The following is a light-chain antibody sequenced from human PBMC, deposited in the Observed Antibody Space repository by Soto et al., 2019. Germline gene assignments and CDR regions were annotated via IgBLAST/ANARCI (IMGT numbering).Light chain of an antibody. J-gene: IGLJ3*02. CDR1: SSDVGGCNY. V-gene: IGLV2-8*01. CDR2: EVS. Sequence: QSALTQPPSASGSPGQSVSISSTGTSSDVGGCNYVSWYQQHPGKAPKLMIYEVSKRPSGVPARFSASKSGNTASLTVSGLQAEDEADYYCSSYAGSNNLLFGGGTKLTVL. CDR3: SSYAGSNNLL.